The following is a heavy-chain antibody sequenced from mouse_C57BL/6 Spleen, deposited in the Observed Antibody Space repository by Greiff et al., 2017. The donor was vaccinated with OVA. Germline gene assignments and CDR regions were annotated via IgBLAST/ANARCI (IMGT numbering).Heavy chain of an antibody. CDR1: GFTFSSYG. J-gene: IGHJ4*01. V-gene: IGHV5-6*01. CDR3: ARQYSNYVDYAMDY. Sequence: EVKLQESGGDLVKPGGSLKLSCAASGFTFSSYGMSWVRQTPDKRLEWVATISSGGSYTYYPDSVKGRFTISRDNAKNTLYLQMSSLKSEDTAMYYCARQYSNYVDYAMDYWGQGTSVTVSS. D-gene: IGHD2-5*01. CDR2: ISSGGSYT.